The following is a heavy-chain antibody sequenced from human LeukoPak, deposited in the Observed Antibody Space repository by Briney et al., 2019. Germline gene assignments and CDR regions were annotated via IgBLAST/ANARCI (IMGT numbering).Heavy chain of an antibody. CDR1: GFTFSGSA. CDR3: TRRSGYSYGLGDAFDI. V-gene: IGHV3-73*01. J-gene: IGHJ3*02. D-gene: IGHD5-18*01. Sequence: PGGSLRLSCAASGFTFSGSAMHWVRQASGKGLEWVGRIRSKANSYATAYAASVKGRFTISRDDSKNTAYLQMNSLKTEDTAVYYCTRRSGYSYGLGDAFDIWGQGTMVTVSS. CDR2: IRSKANSYAT.